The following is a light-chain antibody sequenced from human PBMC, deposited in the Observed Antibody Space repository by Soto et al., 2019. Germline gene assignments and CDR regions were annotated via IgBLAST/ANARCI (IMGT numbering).Light chain of an antibody. V-gene: IGKV2-28*01. CDR1: QSLTHSSGYNY. CDR3: MQPLQTLIT. J-gene: IGKJ5*01. CDR2: LGS. Sequence: EIVLTQSPLSLSVSPGEPASISCRSSQSLTHSSGYNYLDWYLLKSGQPPPLVIYLGSNRGSGVPDRFSGSGSGTHFTLTISRVETEDAGVYFCMQPLQTLITFGQGTRLE.